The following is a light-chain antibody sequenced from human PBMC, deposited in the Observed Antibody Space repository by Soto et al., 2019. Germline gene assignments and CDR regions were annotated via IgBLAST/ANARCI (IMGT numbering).Light chain of an antibody. V-gene: IGKV1-5*01. CDR3: QQYEHSYS. Sequence: IQLTQSPSFVSASVGDRVAITCRASQNLGKWLAWYQHKAGKDPKLLVFDASNLHDGVPSRFSGTGSGTEFTLTISGLQPDDFGTYYCQQYEHSYSFGQGT. CDR1: QNLGKW. J-gene: IGKJ2*01. CDR2: DAS.